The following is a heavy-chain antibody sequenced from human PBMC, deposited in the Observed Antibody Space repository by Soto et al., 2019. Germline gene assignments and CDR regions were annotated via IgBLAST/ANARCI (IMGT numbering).Heavy chain of an antibody. D-gene: IGHD3-10*01. CDR3: AREPFNYGSGSYYGAY. CDR1: GYTFTSYG. Sequence: ASVKVSCKASGYTFTSYGISWVRQAPGQGLEWMGWISAYNGNTNYAQKLQGRVTMTTDTSTSTAYMELRSLRSDDTAVYYCAREPFNYGSGSYYGAYWGQGTLVTVSS. CDR2: ISAYNGNT. V-gene: IGHV1-18*01. J-gene: IGHJ4*02.